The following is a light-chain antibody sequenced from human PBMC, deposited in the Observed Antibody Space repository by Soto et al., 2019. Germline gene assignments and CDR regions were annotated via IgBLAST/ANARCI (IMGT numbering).Light chain of an antibody. J-gene: IGLJ1*01. CDR3: SSYADSNIYV. Sequence: QSALTQPPSASGSPGQSVTIPCTGTSSDVGGYNYVSWYQQHPGKAPKVMIYEVNKRPSGVPDRFSGSKSGNTASLTVSGLQAEDEAEYHCSSYADSNIYVFGTGTKLTVL. V-gene: IGLV2-8*01. CDR1: SSDVGGYNY. CDR2: EVN.